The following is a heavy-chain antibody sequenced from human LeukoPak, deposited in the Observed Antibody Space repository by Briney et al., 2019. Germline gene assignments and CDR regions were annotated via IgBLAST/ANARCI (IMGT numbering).Heavy chain of an antibody. CDR3: TTCGANLGSVGQLFDY. V-gene: IGHV3-15*06. Sequence: GGSLRLSCAASGFTFSNDWMSWVRQAPGKGLEWVGRIRRKTDGGTINYAAPVKSSFTISRHDSKNTLYLHMNSLKADDTPVYYCTTCGANLGSVGQLFDYWGQGTLVTVSS. D-gene: IGHD7-27*01. CDR1: GFTFSNDW. CDR2: IRRKTDGGTI. J-gene: IGHJ4*02.